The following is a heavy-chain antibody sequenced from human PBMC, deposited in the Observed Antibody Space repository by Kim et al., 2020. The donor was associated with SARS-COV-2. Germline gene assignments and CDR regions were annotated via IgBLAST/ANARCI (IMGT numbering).Heavy chain of an antibody. V-gene: IGHV1-18*01. J-gene: IGHJ5*02. D-gene: IGHD6-13*01. CDR2: ISPYNGDT. CDR1: GYTFSNYV. CDR3: ARRAYSSNWRGPHWFDP. Sequence: ASVKVSCKASGYTFSNYVITWVRQAPGHGLECVGWISPYNGDTNYAQNLQGRVTMTTDTSTSTAFMELRSLTSDDTAVYYCARRAYSSNWRGPHWFDPWGQGTLVTVSS.